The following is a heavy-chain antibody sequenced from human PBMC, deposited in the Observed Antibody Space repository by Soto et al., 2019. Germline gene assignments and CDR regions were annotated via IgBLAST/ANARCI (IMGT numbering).Heavy chain of an antibody. V-gene: IGHV3-30*18. Sequence: QVQLVESGGGVVQPGRSLRLSCSASGFTFSTYGTHWVRQAPGKGLEWVAVISYDGGNKYYGESVKGRFSIFRDNPKNTVYLQMNGLRAEDTAVYYCAKVLGYCSSSTCSREAYYYYGMDVWGPGTTVTVSS. CDR1: GFTFSTYG. CDR2: ISYDGGNK. J-gene: IGHJ6*02. CDR3: AKVLGYCSSSTCSREAYYYYGMDV. D-gene: IGHD2-2*03.